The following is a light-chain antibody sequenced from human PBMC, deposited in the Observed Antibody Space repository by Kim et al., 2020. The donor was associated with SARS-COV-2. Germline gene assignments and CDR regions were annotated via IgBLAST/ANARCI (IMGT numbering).Light chain of an antibody. J-gene: IGLJ1*01. V-gene: IGLV2-14*03. Sequence: GQSITISCTGTSRDVGGYNYVSWYQQHPGKAPQLMIYDFSNRPSGVSNRFSGSKSGNAASLTICGLQAEDEADYYCSSYTSSSTYVFGTGTKVTVL. CDR1: SRDVGGYNY. CDR3: SSYTSSSTYV. CDR2: DFS.